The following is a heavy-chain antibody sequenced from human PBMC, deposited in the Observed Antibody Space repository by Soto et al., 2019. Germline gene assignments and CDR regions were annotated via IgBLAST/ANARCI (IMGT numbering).Heavy chain of an antibody. CDR1: GFTFSSYA. CDR2: IWYDGSNK. CDR3: ARDVVVVPALDY. J-gene: IGHJ4*02. Sequence: QVQLVESGGGVVQPGRSLRLSCAASGFTFSSYAMHWVRQAPGKGLEWVAVIWYDGSNKYYADSVKGRFTISRDNSKNTLYLQMNSLRAEDTAVYYCARDVVVVPALDYWGQGTLVTVSS. V-gene: IGHV3-33*08. D-gene: IGHD2-2*01.